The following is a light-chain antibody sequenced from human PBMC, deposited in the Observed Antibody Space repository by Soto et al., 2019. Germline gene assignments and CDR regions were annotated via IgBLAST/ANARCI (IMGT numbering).Light chain of an antibody. Sequence: QAVVTQPPSVSGAAGQRVTISCTGNSSNIGAGYDVHWYQQLPGTAPKLLIYGNSNRPSGVPDRFSGSKSGTSASLAITGLRAEDEADYYCQSYDSSLSGYVFGTGTKLTVL. V-gene: IGLV1-40*01. CDR1: SSNIGAGYD. CDR3: QSYDSSLSGYV. CDR2: GNS. J-gene: IGLJ1*01.